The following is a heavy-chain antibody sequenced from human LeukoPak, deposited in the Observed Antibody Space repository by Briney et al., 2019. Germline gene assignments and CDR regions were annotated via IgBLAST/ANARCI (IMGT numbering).Heavy chain of an antibody. Sequence: QSGGSLRLSCAASGFTFSSYAMSWVCQAPGKGLEWVSAISGSGGSTYYADSVKGRFTISRDNSKNTLYLQMNSLRAEDTAVYYCAKDYYGSGSYRTPDAYFDYWGQGTLVTVSS. D-gene: IGHD3-10*01. V-gene: IGHV3-23*01. CDR3: AKDYYGSGSYRTPDAYFDY. J-gene: IGHJ4*02. CDR1: GFTFSSYA. CDR2: ISGSGGST.